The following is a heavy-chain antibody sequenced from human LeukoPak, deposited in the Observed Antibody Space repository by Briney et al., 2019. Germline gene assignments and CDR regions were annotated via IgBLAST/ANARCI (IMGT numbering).Heavy chain of an antibody. CDR1: GGTFSSYA. V-gene: IGHV1-69*05. D-gene: IGHD3/OR15-3a*01. Sequence: SVKVSCKASGGTFSSYAISWVRQAPGQGLEWMGRIIPIFGTANYAQKFQGRVTITTDESTSTAYMELSSLRSEDTAVYYCAKDYIRIGSSGLRTGAFDIWGQGTRVTVSS. CDR2: IIPIFGTA. J-gene: IGHJ3*02. CDR3: AKDYIRIGSSGLRTGAFDI.